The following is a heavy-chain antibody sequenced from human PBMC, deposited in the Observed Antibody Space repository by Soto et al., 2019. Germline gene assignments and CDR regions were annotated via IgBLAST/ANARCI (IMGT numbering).Heavy chain of an antibody. CDR2: ISAYNGNT. CDR3: ARDLPPVDY. J-gene: IGHJ4*02. CDR1: GYTFTSYA. Sequence: QVQLVQSGAEVKKPGASVKVSCKASGYTFTSYAISWVRQAPGQGLEWMGWISAYNGNTNYAQKRQGRVTMTTDTCTGTAYMERRSMRSDDTAVAYCARDLPPVDYWGQGPRVTVSS. V-gene: IGHV1-18*01.